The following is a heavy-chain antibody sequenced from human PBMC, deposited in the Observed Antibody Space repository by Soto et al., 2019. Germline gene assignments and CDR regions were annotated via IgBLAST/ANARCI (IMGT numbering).Heavy chain of an antibody. CDR3: ASSTGSGGVEYNMDV. CDR1: GFTFSSYW. V-gene: IGHV3-74*01. Sequence: EVQLVESGGGLVQPGGSLRLSCAASGFTFSSYWMHWVRQGPGEGLVWVSRIMSDGSGTTYADSVKGRFTISRDNAKNTLYLKMNSVRAEDTAVYHCASSTGSGGVEYNMDVWGQGTTVTVSS. D-gene: IGHD3-16*01. J-gene: IGHJ6*02. CDR2: IMSDGSGT.